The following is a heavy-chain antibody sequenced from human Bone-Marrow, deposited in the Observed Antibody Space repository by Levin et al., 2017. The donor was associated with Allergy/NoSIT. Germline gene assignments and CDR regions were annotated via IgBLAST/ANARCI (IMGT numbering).Heavy chain of an antibody. J-gene: IGHJ4*02. V-gene: IGHV3-43D*04. Sequence: GGSLRLSCAASGFTFDDHAMHWVRQAPGKGLEWVSLISWNGASTYYADSVKGRFTVSRDNSKNSLYLQMSSLRAEDTALYYCAKEATPGYCSTSSCYWVDYWGPGTLVTVSS. CDR1: GFTFDDHA. D-gene: IGHD2-2*01. CDR3: AKEATPGYCSTSSCYWVDY. CDR2: ISWNGAST.